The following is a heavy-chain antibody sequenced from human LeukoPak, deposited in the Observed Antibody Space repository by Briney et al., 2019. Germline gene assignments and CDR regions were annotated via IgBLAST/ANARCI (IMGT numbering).Heavy chain of an antibody. Sequence: SQTLSLTCTVSGGSISSGGYYWSWIRQHPGKGLQWIGYIDYTGSTHYNPSLKSRVSMSVDTSKNQFSLKVASMTAADTAVYYCARARKGVPRFDYWGQGTLVTVSS. CDR2: IDYTGST. CDR1: GGSISSGGYY. D-gene: IGHD3-16*01. CDR3: ARARKGVPRFDY. V-gene: IGHV4-31*03. J-gene: IGHJ4*02.